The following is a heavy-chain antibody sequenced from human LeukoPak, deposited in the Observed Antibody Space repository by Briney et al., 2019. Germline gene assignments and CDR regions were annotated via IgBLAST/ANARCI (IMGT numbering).Heavy chain of an antibody. CDR1: GFDFNNYN. CDR3: ARADWDTAMIDY. V-gene: IGHV3-21*01. J-gene: IGHJ4*02. CDR2: ISSSSSYI. Sequence: GGSLRLSCAASGFDFNNYNMNWVRQAPGKGLEWVSSISSSSSYIYYADSVKGRFTISRDNAKNSLYLQMNSLRAEDTAVYYCARADWDTAMIDYWGQGTLVTVSS. D-gene: IGHD5-18*01.